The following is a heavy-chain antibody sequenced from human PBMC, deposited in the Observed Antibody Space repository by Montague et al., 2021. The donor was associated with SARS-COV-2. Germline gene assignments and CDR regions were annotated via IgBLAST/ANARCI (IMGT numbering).Heavy chain of an antibody. CDR2: IYYSGST. CDR1: GDSVSSGSYY. J-gene: IGHJ6*02. V-gene: IGHV4-61*01. Sequence: SETLSLTCTVSGDSVSSGSYYWSWIRQPPGKGLEWIGYIYYSGSTNYNPSLKSRVTISVDTSKNQFSLKLSSVTAADTAVYYCARHPWHNTSFGVVTRYGMDVWGQGTTVTVSS. CDR3: ARHPWHNTSFGVVTRYGMDV. D-gene: IGHD3-3*01.